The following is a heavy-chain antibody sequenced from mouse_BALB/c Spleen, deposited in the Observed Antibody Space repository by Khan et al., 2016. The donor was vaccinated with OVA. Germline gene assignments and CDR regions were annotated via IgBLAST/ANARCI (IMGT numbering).Heavy chain of an antibody. D-gene: IGHD1-3*01. Sequence: ELVESGASMKISCKASGYSFTDYTMHWVKQSHGKNLEWIGLINPYNGGTNYNQKFKDRATLTVDKSSSTAYMELLSLTSEDSAVYYCSRSGYAGFAYWGQGTLVTVSA. CDR1: GYSFTDYT. CDR3: SRSGYAGFAY. CDR2: INPYNGGT. J-gene: IGHJ3*01. V-gene: IGHV1-18*01.